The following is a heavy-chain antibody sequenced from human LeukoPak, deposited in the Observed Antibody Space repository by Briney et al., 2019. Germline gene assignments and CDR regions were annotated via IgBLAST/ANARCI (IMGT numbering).Heavy chain of an antibody. CDR1: GFTFSSYW. CDR3: ARDSHYDFWSGNFDY. V-gene: IGHV3-7*01. D-gene: IGHD3-3*01. Sequence: GGSLRLSCAASGFTFSSYWMSWVRQAPGNGLEWVANIKQDGSEKYYVDSVKGRFTISRDNAKNSLYLQINSLRAEDTAVYYCARDSHYDFWSGNFDYWGQGTLVTVSS. J-gene: IGHJ4*02. CDR2: IKQDGSEK.